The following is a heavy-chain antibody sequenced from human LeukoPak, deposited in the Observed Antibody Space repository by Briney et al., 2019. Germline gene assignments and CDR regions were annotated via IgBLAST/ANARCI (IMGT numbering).Heavy chain of an antibody. CDR1: GGSISSHY. CDR2: IYYSGST. V-gene: IGHV4-59*11. D-gene: IGHD2-2*01. CDR3: ARAPVGYCSSTSCPLDFYYYYMDV. J-gene: IGHJ6*03. Sequence: SETLSLTCTVSGGSISSHYWSWIRQPPGKGLEWIGYIYYSGSTNYNPSLKSRVTISVDTSKNQFSLKLSSVTAADTAVYYCARAPVGYCSSTSCPLDFYYYYMDVWGEGTTVTVSS.